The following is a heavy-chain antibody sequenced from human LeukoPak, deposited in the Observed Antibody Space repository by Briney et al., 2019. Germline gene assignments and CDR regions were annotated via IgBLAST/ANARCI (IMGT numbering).Heavy chain of an antibody. Sequence: RSGGSLGLSCAASGFIFSDSAIHWVRQASGKGLEWVGRIKSKANSYAASVKGRFTISRDDSKNTAYLQMNSLKTEDTAVYYCTTILFYWGQGTLVTVSS. CDR1: GFIFSDSA. D-gene: IGHD2/OR15-2a*01. CDR2: IKSKANS. V-gene: IGHV3-73*01. CDR3: TTILFY. J-gene: IGHJ4*02.